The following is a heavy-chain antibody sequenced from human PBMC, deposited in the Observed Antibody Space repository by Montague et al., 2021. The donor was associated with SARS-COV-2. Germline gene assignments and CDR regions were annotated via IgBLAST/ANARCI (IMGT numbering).Heavy chain of an antibody. J-gene: IGHJ6*02. D-gene: IGHD4-11*01. CDR2: IYYSGST. Sequence: SETLSLTCTVSGGSISSSSYYWGWIRQPPGKGLEWIGSIYYSGSTYYNPSLKSRVTISVDTSKNQFSLKLSSVTAADTAVYYCARHASYDYSKDLYYYYYYGMDVWGQGTTGTGSS. CDR3: ARHASYDYSKDLYYYYYYGMDV. V-gene: IGHV4-39*01. CDR1: GGSISSSSYY.